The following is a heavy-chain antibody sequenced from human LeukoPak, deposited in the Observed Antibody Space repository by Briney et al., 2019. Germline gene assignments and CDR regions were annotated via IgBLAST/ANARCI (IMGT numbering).Heavy chain of an antibody. CDR2: ISAYNGNT. V-gene: IGHV1-18*01. CDR3: ARSENTMIALKAGDFDY. D-gene: IGHD3-22*01. J-gene: IGHJ4*02. CDR1: GYTFTSYG. Sequence: ASVKVSCKASGYTFTSYGISWVRQAPGQGLEWMGWISAYNGNTNYAQKLQGRVTMTTDTSTSTAYMELRSLRSDDTAVYYCARSENTMIALKAGDFDYWGQGTLVTVSS.